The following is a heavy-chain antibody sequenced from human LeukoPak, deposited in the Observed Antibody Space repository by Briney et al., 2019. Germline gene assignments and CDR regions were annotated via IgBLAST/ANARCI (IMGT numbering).Heavy chain of an antibody. CDR3: ARDGCYDFWSGYYNYFDY. J-gene: IGHJ4*02. CDR1: GFTFSSYA. D-gene: IGHD3-3*01. V-gene: IGHV3-30*04. Sequence: GGSLRLSCAASGFTFSSYAMHWVRQAPGKGLEWVAVISYDGSNKYYADSVKGRFTISRDNSKNTLYLQMNSLRAEDTAVYYCARDGCYDFWSGYYNYFDYWGQGTLVTVSS. CDR2: ISYDGSNK.